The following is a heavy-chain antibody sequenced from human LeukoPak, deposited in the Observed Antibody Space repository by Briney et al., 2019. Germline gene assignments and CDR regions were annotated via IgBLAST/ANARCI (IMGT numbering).Heavy chain of an antibody. Sequence: GGSLRLSCAHSRVTPTAASRCSGSQTPGRGLQWISYIGPGGDTYYADSVTGRFTVSPDTATNSLYLQMKGVRVESTPVYMRARRFDSWGQGTLVSVSS. J-gene: IGHJ4*02. CDR1: RVTPTAAS. CDR3: ARRFDS. V-gene: IGHV3-69-1*01. CDR2: IGPGGDT.